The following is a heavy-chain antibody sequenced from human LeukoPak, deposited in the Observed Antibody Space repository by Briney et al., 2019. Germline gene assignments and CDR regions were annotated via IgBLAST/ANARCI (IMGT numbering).Heavy chain of an antibody. CDR2: INSNSGGT. CDR3: ATDRNGYCSDY. CDR1: ACTFTAYY. V-gene: IGHV1-2*02. D-gene: IGHD5-24*01. J-gene: IGHJ4*02. Sequence: ASVKISCKKSACTFTAYYMHWLRQAPGQGLEWMGWINSNSGGTNYAQKFQGRVTMTRDTSISTAYMELSRLRSDDTAVYYFATDRNGYCSDYWGQGTLVTVSS.